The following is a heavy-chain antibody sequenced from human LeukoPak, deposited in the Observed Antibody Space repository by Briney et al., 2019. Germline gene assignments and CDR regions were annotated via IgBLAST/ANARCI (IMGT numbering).Heavy chain of an antibody. CDR3: ARQTGSGLFILP. CDR1: GGSFSGYY. Sequence: SEALSLTCAVYGGSFSGYYWGWIRQPPGKGLEWIGSIYYSGNTYYNASLKSQVSISIDTSKNQFSLKLTSVTAADTAVYYCARQTGSGLFILPGGQGTLVTVSS. V-gene: IGHV4-39*01. CDR2: IYYSGNT. J-gene: IGHJ4*02. D-gene: IGHD3/OR15-3a*01.